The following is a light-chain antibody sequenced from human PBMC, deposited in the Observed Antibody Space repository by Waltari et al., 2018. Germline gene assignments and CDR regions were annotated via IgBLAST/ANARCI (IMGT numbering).Light chain of an antibody. CDR3: QVWDANNDPGV. Sequence: SYVLTQPPSVSVAPGKQGRLTCGGNNIETKSVHWYQQKPGQTTISVISYDSDRPSGIPERFSGSNSGNTATLTISRVEAADEADYYCQVWDANNDPGVFGTGTEVTVL. CDR2: YDS. V-gene: IGLV3-21*04. J-gene: IGLJ1*01. CDR1: NIETKS.